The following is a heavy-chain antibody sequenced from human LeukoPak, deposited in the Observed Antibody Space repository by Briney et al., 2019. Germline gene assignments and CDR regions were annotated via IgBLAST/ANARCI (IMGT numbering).Heavy chain of an antibody. J-gene: IGHJ5*02. D-gene: IGHD1-1*01. CDR1: GYTFTGYY. CDR2: INPNSGGT. V-gene: IGHV1-2*06. CDR3: ARERETGTVPGWFDP. Sequence: ASVKVSCKASGYTFTGYYMHWVRQAPGQGLEWMGRINPNSGGTNYAQKFQGRATMTRDTSISTAYMELSRLRSDDTAVYYCARERETGTVPGWFDPWGQGTLVTVSS.